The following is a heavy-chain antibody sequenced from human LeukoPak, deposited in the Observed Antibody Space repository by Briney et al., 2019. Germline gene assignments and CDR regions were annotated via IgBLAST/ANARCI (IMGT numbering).Heavy chain of an antibody. D-gene: IGHD3-3*01. CDR1: GFTFSSYS. Sequence: AGGSLRLSCAASGFTFSSYSMNWVRQAPGKGLEWVSSISSSSSYIYYADSVKGRFTISRDNAKNSLYLQMNSLRAEDTAVYYCARDRSPYDFWSGYYGRYYYGMDVWGQGTTVTVSS. CDR2: ISSSSSYI. CDR3: ARDRSPYDFWSGYYGRYYYGMDV. V-gene: IGHV3-21*01. J-gene: IGHJ6*02.